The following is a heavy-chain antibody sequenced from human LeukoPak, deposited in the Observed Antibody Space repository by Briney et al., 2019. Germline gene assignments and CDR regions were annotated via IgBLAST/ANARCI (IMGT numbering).Heavy chain of an antibody. D-gene: IGHD5-18*01. CDR1: GFTFSSYG. J-gene: IGHJ4*02. CDR2: ISSSGSTI. Sequence: AGGSLRLSCAASGFTFSSYGMSWIRQAPGKGLEWVSYISSSGSTIYYADSVKGRFTISRDNAKNSLYLQMNSLRAEDTAVYYCARDAGYGYDRFDYWGQGTQVTVSS. CDR3: ARDAGYGYDRFDY. V-gene: IGHV3-48*04.